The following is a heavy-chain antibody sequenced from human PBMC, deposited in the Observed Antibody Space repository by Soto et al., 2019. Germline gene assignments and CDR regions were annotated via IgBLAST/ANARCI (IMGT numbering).Heavy chain of an antibody. CDR3: VRERGPFDAFDF. J-gene: IGHJ3*01. CDR1: GFSFTNYG. V-gene: IGHV3-33*01. CDR2: VWSNGINK. Sequence: QLGGSLRLSCATSGFSFTNYGMHWVRQAPGKGLEWVAVVWSNGINKYYADSVRGRFTISRDNSRNSLSLLMNSLRVEDTALYYCVRERGPFDAFDFWGQGTMVTVS.